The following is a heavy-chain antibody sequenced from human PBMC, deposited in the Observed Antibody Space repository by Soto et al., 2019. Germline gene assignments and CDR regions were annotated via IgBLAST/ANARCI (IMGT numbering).Heavy chain of an antibody. J-gene: IGHJ4*02. D-gene: IGHD3-3*01. CDR1: GYTFTSYG. CDR2: ISAYNGNT. V-gene: IGHV1-18*01. Sequence: ASVKVSCKASGYTFTSYGISWVRQAPGQGLEWMGWISAYNGNTNYAQKLQGRVTMTTDTSTSTAYMELRSLRSEDTAVYYRARQCDSCFGVVTNYWGQGTLVTVSS. CDR3: ARQCDSCFGVVTNY.